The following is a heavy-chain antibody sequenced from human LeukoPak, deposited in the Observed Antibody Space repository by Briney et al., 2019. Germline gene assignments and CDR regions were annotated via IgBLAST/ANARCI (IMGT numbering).Heavy chain of an antibody. J-gene: IGHJ4*02. CDR3: ARHAKSGTYYSPFDY. V-gene: IGHV4-39*01. Sequence: PGGSLRLSCAASGFTFSSYWMTWVRQPPGKGLEWIGTIYYSGSPNYNPSLKSRVTISVDTSKNQFSLKLSSVTAADTAVYYCARHAKSGTYYSPFDYWGQGTLVTVSS. CDR1: GFTFSSYW. D-gene: IGHD1-26*01. CDR2: IYYSGSP.